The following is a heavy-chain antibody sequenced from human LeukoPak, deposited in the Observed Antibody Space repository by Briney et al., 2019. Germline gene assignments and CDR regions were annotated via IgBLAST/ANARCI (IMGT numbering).Heavy chain of an antibody. V-gene: IGHV4-59*01. CDR2: IYYTGAT. D-gene: IGHD5-18*01. CDR3: ARAGYSYGTGYYFDY. Sequence: SETLSLTCTVSGGSISNYYWSWIRLPPGKGLEWIGYIYYTGATYYNPPLKSRVTISLDTSKNQFSLKLSSVTAADAAVYYCARAGYSYGTGYYFDYWGQGALVTVSS. J-gene: IGHJ4*02. CDR1: GGSISNYY.